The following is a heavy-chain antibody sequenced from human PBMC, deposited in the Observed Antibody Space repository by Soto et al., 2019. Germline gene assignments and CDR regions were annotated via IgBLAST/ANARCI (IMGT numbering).Heavy chain of an antibody. CDR1: GYSISRCYY. CDR3: ARLGVPDAIGGYYYYYGPDV. D-gene: IGHD2-2*02. J-gene: IGHJ6*02. Sequence: PGETLTLTCAGSGYSISRCYYRGWIRQPPGKGLEWIGSTYHSGSTYYNPSLKSRVTISGDKSKNQFSLKLSSVSAADTAVYYCARLGVPDAIGGYYYYYGPDVWGQGTTVTVSS. CDR2: TYHSGST. V-gene: IGHV4-38-2*01.